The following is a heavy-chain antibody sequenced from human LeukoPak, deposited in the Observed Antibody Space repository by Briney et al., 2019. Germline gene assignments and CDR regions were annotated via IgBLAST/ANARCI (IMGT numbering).Heavy chain of an antibody. Sequence: GESLKISCKGSGYSFSSYWIGWVRQMPGKGLEWMGIIYPGDSDTRYSPSFQGQVTISADKSISTTYLQWSSLKASDTAMYYCARPYCSSTSCPRSFDYWGQGTLVTVSS. CDR2: IYPGDSDT. J-gene: IGHJ4*02. D-gene: IGHD2-2*01. CDR3: ARPYCSSTSCPRSFDY. CDR1: GYSFSSYW. V-gene: IGHV5-51*01.